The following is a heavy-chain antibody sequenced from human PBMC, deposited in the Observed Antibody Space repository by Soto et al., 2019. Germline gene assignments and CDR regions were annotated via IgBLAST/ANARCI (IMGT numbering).Heavy chain of an antibody. J-gene: IGHJ4*02. V-gene: IGHV1-69*17. D-gene: IGHD2-8*01. Sequence: QVQLVQSGAEVKRPGSSVKVSCESSGDTFNSYVISWVRQAPGQGLEWMGGVIPIIGVTHYAQKFQGRVTISALSSTVTAYMELTNLGFADTALYYCARESLGAKVSDHWGQGTLVTVSS. CDR2: VIPIIGVT. CDR1: GDTFNSYV. CDR3: ARESLGAKVSDH.